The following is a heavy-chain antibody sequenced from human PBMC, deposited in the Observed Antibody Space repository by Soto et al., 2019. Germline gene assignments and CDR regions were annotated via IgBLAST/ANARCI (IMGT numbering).Heavy chain of an antibody. Sequence: GGALRRSCAASGFIVRNTYVNWVRPAPGKGLEWVSVISNRGDTHYADSVRGRFSLSRDISDNTLHLQMNNLRVEDTAVYYCAREPRYCRGGSCSITGDAYAIWGQGTMVPVSS. V-gene: IGHV3-66*01. D-gene: IGHD2-15*01. CDR1: GFIVRNTY. CDR2: ISNRGDT. J-gene: IGHJ3*02. CDR3: AREPRYCRGGSCSITGDAYAI.